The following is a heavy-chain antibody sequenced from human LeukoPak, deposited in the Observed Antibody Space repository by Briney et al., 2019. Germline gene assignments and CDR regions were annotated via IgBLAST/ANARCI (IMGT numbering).Heavy chain of an antibody. CDR1: GFTVSSYW. Sequence: GGSLRLSCAASGFTVSSYWMSWVRQVPGKGLEWVSNIKQDGSDKYYVDSVKGRFTISRDNAKNSLYLQMNSLRAEDTAVYYCARMTVYSSSWLAYYMDVWGKGTTVTVSS. J-gene: IGHJ6*03. V-gene: IGHV3-7*01. CDR2: IKQDGSDK. CDR3: ARMTVYSSSWLAYYMDV. D-gene: IGHD6-13*01.